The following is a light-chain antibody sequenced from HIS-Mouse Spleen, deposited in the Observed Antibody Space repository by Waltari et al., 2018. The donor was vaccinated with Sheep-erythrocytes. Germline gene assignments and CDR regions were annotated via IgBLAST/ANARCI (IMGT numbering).Light chain of an antibody. CDR3: QQANSFPIT. J-gene: IGKJ5*01. V-gene: IGKV1-12*01. Sequence: IQMPQYPSSLSASVGARVTITCRASQGISSWLAWYQQKPGKAPKLLIYAASSLQSGVPSRFSGVGSGTDFTLTISSLQPEDFATCDCQQANSFPITFGQGTRLEIK. CDR2: AAS. CDR1: QGISSW.